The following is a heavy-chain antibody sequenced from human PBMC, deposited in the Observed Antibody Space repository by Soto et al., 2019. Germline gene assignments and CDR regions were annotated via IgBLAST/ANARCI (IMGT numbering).Heavy chain of an antibody. J-gene: IGHJ6*02. Sequence: EVPLLESGGGLVQPGGSLRLSCAASGFTFSSYAMSWVRQAPGKGLEWVSAISGSGGSTYYADSVKGRFTISRDNSKKTLYLQMSSLRAEDTAVYYCARAVAGFYDYYGMDVWGQGTTVTVSS. V-gene: IGHV3-23*01. CDR1: GFTFSSYA. CDR2: ISGSGGST. CDR3: ARAVAGFYDYYGMDV. D-gene: IGHD6-19*01.